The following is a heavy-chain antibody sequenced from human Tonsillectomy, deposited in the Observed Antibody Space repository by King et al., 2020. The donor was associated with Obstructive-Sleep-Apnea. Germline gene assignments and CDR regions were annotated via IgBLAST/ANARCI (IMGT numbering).Heavy chain of an antibody. D-gene: IGHD3-22*01. CDR3: ARDGNAAYYYDSSGFYFHY. V-gene: IGHV1-69*04. CDR1: GGTFSSYA. J-gene: IGHJ4*02. CDR2: VSPILDIA. Sequence: VQLVQSGAEVKKPGSSVKVSCKASGGTFSSYAISWVRQAPGQGLEWMGRVSPILDIANNAQKFQGRVTITADQSTSTAYMELSSLKSEDTAVYYCARDGNAAYYYDSSGFYFHYWGQGTLVTVSS.